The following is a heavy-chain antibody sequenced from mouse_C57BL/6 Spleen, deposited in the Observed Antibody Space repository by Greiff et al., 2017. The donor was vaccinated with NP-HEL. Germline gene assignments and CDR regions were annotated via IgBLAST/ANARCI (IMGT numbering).Heavy chain of an antibody. Sequence: DVQLQESGGGLVQPKGSLKLSCAASGFTFNTYAMHWVRQAPGKGLEWVARIRSKSSNYATYYADSVKDRFTISRDDSQSMLYLQMNNLKTEDTAMYYGVRDGAYSNYFDYWGKGTTLTVSS. V-gene: IGHV10-3*01. CDR3: VRDGAYSNYFDY. J-gene: IGHJ2*01. CDR1: GFTFNTYA. D-gene: IGHD2-5*01. CDR2: IRSKSSNYAT.